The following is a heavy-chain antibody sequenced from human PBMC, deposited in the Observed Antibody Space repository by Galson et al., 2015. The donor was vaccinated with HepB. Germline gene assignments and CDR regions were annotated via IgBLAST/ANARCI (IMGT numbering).Heavy chain of an antibody. D-gene: IGHD4-17*01. CDR3: ARDLRQPDRNYYYGMDV. J-gene: IGHJ6*02. CDR2: INPGGSST. V-gene: IGHV1-46*03. Sequence: INPGGSSTTYAQKLQGRLTMTRDTSTTTVYMELSSLRSEDTAVYFCARDLRQPDRNYYYGMDVWGQGTTVTVSS.